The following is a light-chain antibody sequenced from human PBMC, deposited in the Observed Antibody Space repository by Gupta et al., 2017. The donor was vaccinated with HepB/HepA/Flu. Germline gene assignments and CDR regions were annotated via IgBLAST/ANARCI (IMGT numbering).Light chain of an antibody. CDR2: AAS. V-gene: IGKV3-15*01. CDR3: LQYNNCYT. Sequence: DIVMTQSPATLSVSPGDRATLSCRTSQSVSSDLAWYQQKPGQAPRLLIYAASTRATAFPARFSSSGSRTEFTLTISRLQSEDFTDYCCLQYNNCYTFGQGTELEIK. CDR1: QSVSSD. J-gene: IGKJ2*01.